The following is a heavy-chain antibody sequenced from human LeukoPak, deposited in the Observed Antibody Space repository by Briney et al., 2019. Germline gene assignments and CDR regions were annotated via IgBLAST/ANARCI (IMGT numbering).Heavy chain of an antibody. CDR2: IYYGGGT. D-gene: IGHD3-10*01. V-gene: IGHV4-59*02. J-gene: IGHJ4*02. CDR1: GASVNSYY. CDR3: ARGGLYNSGGFFDFGS. Sequence: SETLSLTCTVSGASVNSYYWSWIRQSPGKGLEWIGYIYYGGGTNFNPSLKSRVTMSLTTSENQFSLNLISVTAADTAVYYCARGGLYNSGGFFDFGSWGQGTLVTVSS.